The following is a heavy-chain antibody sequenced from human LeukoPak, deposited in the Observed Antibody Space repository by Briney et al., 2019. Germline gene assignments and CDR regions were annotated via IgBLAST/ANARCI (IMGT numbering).Heavy chain of an antibody. J-gene: IGHJ4*02. V-gene: IGHV3-64D*09. CDR3: VKDNGQSTFDY. D-gene: IGHD2-2*01. CDR2: ISSNGGNT. CDR1: GFTFSSCW. Sequence: GGSLRLSCAASGFTFSSCWMHWVRQTPGKGLEYVSAISSNGGNTYYADSVKGRFTISRDNSKNTLYLQMSSLRADDTAVYYCVKDNGQSTFDYWGQGNLVTVSS.